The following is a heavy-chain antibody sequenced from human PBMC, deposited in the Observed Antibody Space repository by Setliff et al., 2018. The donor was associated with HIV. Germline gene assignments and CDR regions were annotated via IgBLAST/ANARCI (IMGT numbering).Heavy chain of an antibody. CDR1: GDAFSKYA. CDR2: VIPGFGAP. J-gene: IGHJ6*02. D-gene: IGHD2-15*01. V-gene: IGHV1-69*13. Sequence: SVKVSCKASGDAFSKYAINWVRQAPGQGLEWMGGVIPGFGAPNHAQKFQGRVTITADESTKTAYMELSGLRSEDTAIYYCARGSGGYCSGGSCYFGFGLALWGQGTTVTVSS. CDR3: ARGSGGYCSGGSCYFGFGLAL.